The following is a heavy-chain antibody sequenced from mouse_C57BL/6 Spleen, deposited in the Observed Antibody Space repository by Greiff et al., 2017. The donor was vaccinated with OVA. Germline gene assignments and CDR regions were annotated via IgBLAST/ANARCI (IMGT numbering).Heavy chain of an antibody. CDR3: AREGTAQAAMDY. CDR2: IYPGDGDT. V-gene: IGHV1-80*01. Sequence: QVQLQQSGAELVKPGASVKISCKASGYAFSSYWMNWVKQRPGKGLEWIGQIYPGDGDTNYNGKFKGKATLTADKSSSTAYMQLSSLTSEDSAVYFCAREGTAQAAMDYWGQGTSVTVSS. J-gene: IGHJ4*01. D-gene: IGHD3-2*02. CDR1: GYAFSSYW.